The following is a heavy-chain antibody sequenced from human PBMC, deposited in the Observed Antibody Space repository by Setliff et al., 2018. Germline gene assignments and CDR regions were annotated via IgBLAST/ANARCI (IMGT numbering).Heavy chain of an antibody. Sequence: ASVKVSCKASGDTFTSYGISWVRQAPGQGLEWMGWINNYSFKTNYPQKFLGRVTVTTDTSTGTAYMELGSLTSDDTAVYYCARDRKSSPEHYYFDYWGQGTLVTVSS. V-gene: IGHV1-18*01. J-gene: IGHJ4*02. CDR3: ARDRKSSPEHYYFDY. CDR1: GDTFTSYG. CDR2: INNYSFKT.